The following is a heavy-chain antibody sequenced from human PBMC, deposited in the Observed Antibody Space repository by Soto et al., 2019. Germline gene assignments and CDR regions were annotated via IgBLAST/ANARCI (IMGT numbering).Heavy chain of an antibody. V-gene: IGHV4-30-4*01. CDR3: ARVKIVTGMDV. CDR2: IHYSGST. CDR1: GASISSSEYY. D-gene: IGHD2-15*01. J-gene: IGHJ6*02. Sequence: QVQLQQSGPGLVKPSQTLSLTCTVSGASISSSEYYWTWIRQPPGKGLEWIGYIHYSGSTYYNLSLKSRANTSVDTSRNQFSLKVRAVTAADTAVYYGARVKIVTGMDVWGQGTTVTVPS.